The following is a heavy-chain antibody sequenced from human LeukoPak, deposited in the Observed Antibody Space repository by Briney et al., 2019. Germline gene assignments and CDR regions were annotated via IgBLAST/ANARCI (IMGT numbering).Heavy chain of an antibody. D-gene: IGHD3-16*02. CDR2: ISSSSRTI. V-gene: IGHV3-48*01. J-gene: IGHJ4*02. Sequence: GGSLRLSCAASGFTFSSYSMNWVRQAPGKGLEWVSYISSSSRTIYYADSVKGRFTISRDNAKNSLYLQMNSLRAEDTAVYFCARVDYVWGSYRYTPDYWGQGTLVTVSS. CDR1: GFTFSSYS. CDR3: ARVDYVWGSYRYTPDY.